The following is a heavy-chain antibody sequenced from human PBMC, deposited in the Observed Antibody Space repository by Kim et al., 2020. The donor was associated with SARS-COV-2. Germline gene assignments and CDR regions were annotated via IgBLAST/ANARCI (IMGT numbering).Heavy chain of an antibody. Sequence: DSVKARFTISRNNAENTLYLQMNSRRAEDTAVYSCAREGNIVVVPAAMDYWGQGTLVTVSS. V-gene: IGHV3-74*01. D-gene: IGHD2-2*01. CDR3: AREGNIVVVPAAMDY. J-gene: IGHJ4*02.